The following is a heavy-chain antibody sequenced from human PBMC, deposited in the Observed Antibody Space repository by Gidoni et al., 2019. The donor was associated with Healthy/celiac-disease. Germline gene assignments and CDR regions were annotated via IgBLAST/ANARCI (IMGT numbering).Heavy chain of an antibody. CDR3: ARQTPVLLWFEAAGGWFDP. V-gene: IGHV4-59*08. D-gene: IGHD3-10*01. Sequence: QVQLQESGQGLVKPTETLAHTCTVTGGSISSYYWSWIRQPPGKGLEWIGYIYYSGSTNYNPSLQRRVTISVATSKPQFSLKLSSVTAADTAVYYCARQTPVLLWFEAAGGWFDPWGQGTLVTVSS. J-gene: IGHJ5*02. CDR1: GGSISSYY. CDR2: IYYSGST.